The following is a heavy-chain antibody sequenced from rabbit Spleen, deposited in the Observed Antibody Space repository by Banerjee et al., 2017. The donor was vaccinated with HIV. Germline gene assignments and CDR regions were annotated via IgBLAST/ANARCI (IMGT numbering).Heavy chain of an antibody. J-gene: IGHJ3*01. CDR3: ARGIPYGFAGDTYPPYAMDL. CDR1: GFTLSSYY. Sequence: QLKESGGGLVQPGGSLKLSCKASGFTLSSYYMNWVRQAPGKGLEWIGYIDPLFGSTYYASWVNGRVTISRHNAQNTLYLQLTSLTAADTATYFCARGIPYGFAGDTYPPYAMDLWGQGTLVTVS. V-gene: IGHV1S7*01. D-gene: IGHD6-1*01. CDR2: IDPLFGST.